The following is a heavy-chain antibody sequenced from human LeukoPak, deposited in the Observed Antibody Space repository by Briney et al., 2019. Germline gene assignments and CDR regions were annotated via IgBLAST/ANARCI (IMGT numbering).Heavy chain of an antibody. V-gene: IGHV3-21*01. Sequence: GGSLRLSCAASGFTFSSYSMNWVRQTPGKGLEWVSSISSSSSYIYYADSVKGRFTISRDNAKNSLYLQMNSLGAEDTAVYYCARDVAHIAATNYWGQGTLVTVSS. CDR2: ISSSSSYI. CDR1: GFTFSSYS. CDR3: ARDVAHIAATNY. D-gene: IGHD6-13*01. J-gene: IGHJ4*02.